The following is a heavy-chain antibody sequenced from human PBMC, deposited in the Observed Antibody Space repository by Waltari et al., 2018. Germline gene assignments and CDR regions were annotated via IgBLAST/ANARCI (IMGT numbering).Heavy chain of an antibody. CDR1: GYAFTSYG. Sequence: QVQLVQSGAEVKKPGASVKVSCKASGYAFTSYGISWVRQAPGQGLEWMGWISAYNGNTNYAQKLQGRVTMTTDTSTSTAYMELRSLRSDDTAVYYCARDLDDSSGYYFKFNFDYWGQGTLVTVSS. J-gene: IGHJ4*02. V-gene: IGHV1-18*01. D-gene: IGHD3-22*01. CDR3: ARDLDDSSGYYFKFNFDY. CDR2: ISAYNGNT.